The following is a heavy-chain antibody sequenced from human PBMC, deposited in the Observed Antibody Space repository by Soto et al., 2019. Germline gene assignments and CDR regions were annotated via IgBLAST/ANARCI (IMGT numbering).Heavy chain of an antibody. CDR3: ARAPDYYDFWSGYYTNFDY. D-gene: IGHD3-3*01. V-gene: IGHV1-18*01. CDR2: ISAYNGNT. CDR1: GYTFTSYG. J-gene: IGHJ4*02. Sequence: QVQLVQSGAEVKKPGASVKVSCKASGYTFTSYGISWVRQAPGQGLEWMRWISAYNGNTNYAQKLQGRVTMTTDTSTSTAYMELRSLRSDDTAVYYCARAPDYYDFWSGYYTNFDYWGQGTLVTVSS.